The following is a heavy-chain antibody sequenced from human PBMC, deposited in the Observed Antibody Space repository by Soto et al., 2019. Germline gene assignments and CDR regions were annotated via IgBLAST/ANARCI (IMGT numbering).Heavy chain of an antibody. CDR1: GYTFTGYY. CDR2: INPNSGGT. J-gene: IGHJ4*02. Sequence: GASVKVSCKASGYTFTGYYMHWVRQAPGQGLEWMGWINPNSGGTNYAQKFQGRVTMTRDTSISTAYMELSRLRSDDTAVYYCAAADYYDSSGYFDYWGQGTLVTVSS. CDR3: AAADYYDSSGYFDY. V-gene: IGHV1-2*02. D-gene: IGHD3-22*01.